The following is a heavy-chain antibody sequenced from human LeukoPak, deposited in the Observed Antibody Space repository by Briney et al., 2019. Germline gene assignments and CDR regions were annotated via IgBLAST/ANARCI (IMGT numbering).Heavy chain of an antibody. Sequence: PSETLSLTCAVSGDSISSSNYYWGWTRQPPGKGLEWIGSLYYSGSPYYNPSLKSRVTISVDTSNNQFSLKLNSVTAADTAVYYCASALTIFGVAAFDYWGQGTLVTVSS. CDR2: LYYSGSP. V-gene: IGHV4-39*01. CDR1: GDSISSSNYY. D-gene: IGHD3-3*01. J-gene: IGHJ4*02. CDR3: ASALTIFGVAAFDY.